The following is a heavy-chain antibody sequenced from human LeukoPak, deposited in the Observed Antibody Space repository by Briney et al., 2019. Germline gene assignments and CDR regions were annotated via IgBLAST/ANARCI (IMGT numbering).Heavy chain of an antibody. CDR2: INHIGST. Sequence: PSETLSLTCAVYGGSFSGYYWSWIRQPPGKGLEWIGEINHIGSTNYNPSLKSRVTISVDTSKNQFSLKLSSVTAADTAVYYCARGSRIQLWTNYYYYMDVWGKGTTVTVSS. V-gene: IGHV4-34*01. D-gene: IGHD5-18*01. CDR3: ARGSRIQLWTNYYYYMDV. CDR1: GGSFSGYY. J-gene: IGHJ6*03.